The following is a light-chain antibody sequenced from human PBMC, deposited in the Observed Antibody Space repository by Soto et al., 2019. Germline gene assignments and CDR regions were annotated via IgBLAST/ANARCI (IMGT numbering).Light chain of an antibody. CDR1: QTISTW. CDR3: QQYNRYPHT. Sequence: DIQMTQSPSTLSASVGDRVTITCRASQTISTWLAWYQQKPGKAPKLLIYKASTLEGGVPSRFSGSGSGTEFTLTISSLHPDDFASYYCQQYNRYPHTFGQGTKLEIK. V-gene: IGKV1-5*03. CDR2: KAS. J-gene: IGKJ2*01.